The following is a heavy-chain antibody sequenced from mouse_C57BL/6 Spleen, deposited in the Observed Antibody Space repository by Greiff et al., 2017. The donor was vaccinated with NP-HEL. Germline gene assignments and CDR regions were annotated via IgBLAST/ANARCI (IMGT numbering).Heavy chain of an antibody. J-gene: IGHJ1*03. CDR2: ISYDGSN. V-gene: IGHV3-6*01. CDR1: GYSITSGYY. CDR3: AREQLLRLRGYFDV. D-gene: IGHD1-2*01. Sequence: EVKLVESGPGLVKPSQSLSLTCSVTGYSITSGYYWNWIRQFPGNKLEWMGYISYDGSNNYNPSLKNRISITRDTSKNQFFLKLNSVTTEDTATYYCAREQLLRLRGYFDVWGTGTTVTVSS.